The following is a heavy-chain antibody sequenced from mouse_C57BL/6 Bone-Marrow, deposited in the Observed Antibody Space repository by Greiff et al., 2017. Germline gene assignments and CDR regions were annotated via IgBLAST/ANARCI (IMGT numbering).Heavy chain of an antibody. Sequence: QVQLKQPGAELVKPGASVKLSCKASGYTFTSYWMHWVKQRPGQGLEWIGMIHPNSGSTNYNEKFKSKATLTVDKSSSTAYMQLSSLTSEDSAVYYCARTHRGICYFDYWGQGTTLTVSS. CDR2: IHPNSGST. CDR1: GYTFTSYW. J-gene: IGHJ2*01. CDR3: ARTHRGICYFDY. V-gene: IGHV1-64*01.